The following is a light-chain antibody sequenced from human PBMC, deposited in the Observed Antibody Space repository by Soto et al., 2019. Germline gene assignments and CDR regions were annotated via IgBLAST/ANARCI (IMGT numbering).Light chain of an antibody. J-gene: IGKJ1*01. V-gene: IGKV3-20*01. CDR2: GAS. CDR1: QSVSSSN. CDR3: QQYVSSPWT. Sequence: EIVLTQSPGTLSLSPGERATLSCRASQSVSSSNLVWYQQKPGQAPTLLIYGASTRATGIPDRFSGSGSGTDFTLTISRLEPEDFAVSFCQQYVSSPWTFGQGTKVEI.